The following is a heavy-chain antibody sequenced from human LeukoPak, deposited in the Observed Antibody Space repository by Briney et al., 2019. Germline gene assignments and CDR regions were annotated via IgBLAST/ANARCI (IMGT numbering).Heavy chain of an antibody. CDR2: ISGSGGST. CDR1: GFTFSNYA. CDR3: ARTYGSGSLDY. V-gene: IGHV3-23*01. Sequence: GGSLRLSCAASGFTFSNYAMSWVRQAPGKGLEWVSGISGSGGSTYYVDSVQGRFTISRDNAKNSIYLQMNGLTAEDTAVYYCARTYGSGSLDYGGQGTLVTVSS. D-gene: IGHD2-15*01. J-gene: IGHJ4*02.